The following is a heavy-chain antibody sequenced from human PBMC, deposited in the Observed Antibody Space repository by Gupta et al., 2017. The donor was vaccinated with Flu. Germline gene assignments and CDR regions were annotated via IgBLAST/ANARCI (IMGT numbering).Heavy chain of an antibody. D-gene: IGHD2-2*01. CDR1: GFSFGIYG. Sequence: QVQLVESGGGVVQPGTSLRTSCFVSGFSFGIYGMHWVRQAPGKGLEWVAIIWYDGSNKYYADSVKGRFTISRDNSKNTLFLQMNSLRAEDKAVYYCARGGQYQLSRENYWGQGTLVTVSS. J-gene: IGHJ4*02. V-gene: IGHV3-33*01. CDR2: IWYDGSNK. CDR3: ARGGQYQLSRENY.